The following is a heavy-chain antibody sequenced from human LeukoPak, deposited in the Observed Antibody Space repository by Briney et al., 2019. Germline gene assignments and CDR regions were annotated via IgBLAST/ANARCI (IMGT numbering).Heavy chain of an antibody. V-gene: IGHV3-66*01. CDR1: GFTVSSNF. D-gene: IGHD5-24*01. CDR2: IYSTKIFSSGDT. Sequence: GGSLRLSCAASGFTVSSNFMSWVRRAPGKGLEWVSVIYSTKIFSSGDTFYADSVKGRFTISRDNSKNTLYLQMNSLRVEDTAVYYCARDTDGTNVYFQYWGQGTLVTVSS. CDR3: ARDTDGTNVYFQY. J-gene: IGHJ1*01.